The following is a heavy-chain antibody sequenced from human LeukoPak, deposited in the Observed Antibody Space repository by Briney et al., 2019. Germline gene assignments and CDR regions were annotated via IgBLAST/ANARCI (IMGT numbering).Heavy chain of an antibody. CDR2: ISISSSYI. CDR1: GFTFSSYG. CDR3: ARDGRSGYYFDY. V-gene: IGHV3-21*01. D-gene: IGHD1-14*01. J-gene: IGHJ4*02. Sequence: GGSLRLSCAASGFTFSSYGMNSVRQAPGKGLELVSSISISSSYIYYADSVKGRFTSSRDNTKNSLYLQMNSLRAEDTAVYYCARDGRSGYYFDYWGQGTLVTVSS.